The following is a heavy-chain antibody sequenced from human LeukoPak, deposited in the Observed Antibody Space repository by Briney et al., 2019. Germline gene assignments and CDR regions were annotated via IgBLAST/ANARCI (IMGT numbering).Heavy chain of an antibody. CDR3: ARGSPYHN. CDR1: GGSISSSHYY. D-gene: IGHD2-15*01. J-gene: IGHJ4*02. Sequence: PSETLSLTCTVSGGSISSSHYYWGWIRQPPGKGLVYIGSIHYSGSTYYNPSLKSRVTISVDTSESQFSLKLNSVAAADTAVYYCARGSPYHNWGQGTLVTVSS. V-gene: IGHV4-39*01. CDR2: IHYSGST.